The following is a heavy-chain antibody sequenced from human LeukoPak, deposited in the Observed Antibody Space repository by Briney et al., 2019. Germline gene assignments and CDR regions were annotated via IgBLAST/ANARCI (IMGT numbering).Heavy chain of an antibody. Sequence: PGGSLRLSCAASGFTFSSYTMSWVRQAPGKGLEWVSTITTSDGNTYYADSVKGRFTVSRDNSKNTLYLQMNSLRVEDTAVYYCARGGREIYYYYYGMDVWGQGTTVTVSS. D-gene: IGHD1-26*01. J-gene: IGHJ6*02. V-gene: IGHV3-23*01. CDR3: ARGGREIYYYYYGMDV. CDR1: GFTFSSYT. CDR2: ITTSDGNT.